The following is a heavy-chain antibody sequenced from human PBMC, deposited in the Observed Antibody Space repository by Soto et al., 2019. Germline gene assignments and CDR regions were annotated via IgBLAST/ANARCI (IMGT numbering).Heavy chain of an antibody. V-gene: IGHV3-30*02. CDR2: IRYDGSYK. CDR1: GFTFSNYD. CDR3: AKEDYGMDV. J-gene: IGHJ6*02. Sequence: GGSLRLSCVASGFTFSNYDMHWVRQTPGKGLEWVAAIRYDGSYKYYVDSVKGRFTISRDNSKNTVYLQMNSLRAEYTAVYYCAKEDYGMDVWGQGTTVTVSS.